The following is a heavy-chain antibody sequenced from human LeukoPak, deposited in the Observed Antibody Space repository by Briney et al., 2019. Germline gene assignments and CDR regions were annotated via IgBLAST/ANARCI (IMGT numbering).Heavy chain of an antibody. CDR2: INGDGSST. V-gene: IGHV3-74*01. CDR1: GFAFNTYW. J-gene: IGHJ4*02. Sequence: GGSLRLSCAASGFAFNTYWMHWVRQAPGTGLVWVSRINGDGSSTSYADFVKGRFTISRDNAKNTLFLQMNSLRAEDTAVYYCAKDGGLWVSAHWGDSWGRGTLVTVSS. CDR3: AKDGGLWVSAHWGDS. D-gene: IGHD7-27*01.